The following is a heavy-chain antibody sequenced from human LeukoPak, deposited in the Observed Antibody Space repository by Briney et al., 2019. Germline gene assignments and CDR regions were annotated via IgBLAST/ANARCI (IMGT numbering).Heavy chain of an antibody. J-gene: IGHJ4*02. CDR1: GFTLSTYD. D-gene: IGHD4-17*01. CDR2: IGSTGDT. CDR3: ARDDNGFDS. V-gene: IGHV3-13*01. Sequence: GSLRLSCAASGFTLSTYDMYWVRQITGKGLEWVSVIGSTGDTSYLGSVKGRFIVSRDNAKNSLHLHMNNLRPGDSGVYYCARDDNGFDSWGQGTLVIVSS.